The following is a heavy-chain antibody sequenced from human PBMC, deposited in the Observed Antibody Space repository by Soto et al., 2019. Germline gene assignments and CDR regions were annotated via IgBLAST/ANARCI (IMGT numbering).Heavy chain of an antibody. CDR1: GFTFSSYE. CDR2: ISSSGSTI. Sequence: GGSLRLSCAASGFTFSSYEMNWVRQAPGKGLEWVSYISSSGSTIYYADSVKGRFTISRDNAKNSLYLQMNSLRAEDTAVYYRTRGPRSTSTGTGAFWGQGTLVTVSS. V-gene: IGHV3-48*03. D-gene: IGHD1-1*01. J-gene: IGHJ4*02. CDR3: TRGPRSTSTGTGAF.